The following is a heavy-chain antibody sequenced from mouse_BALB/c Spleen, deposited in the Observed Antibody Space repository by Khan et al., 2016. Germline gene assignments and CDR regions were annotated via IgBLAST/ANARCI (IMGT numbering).Heavy chain of an antibody. CDR1: GYSITSDYA. Sequence: EVQLQESGPGLVKPSQSLSLTCTVTGYSITSDYAWNWIRQFPGNKLEWMGYISYSGSTSYNPSLKSRISITRDTSKNQFFLQLNSVTTEDTATSYCAKGSGYVWAYWGQGTLVTVSA. V-gene: IGHV3-2*02. CDR3: AKGSGYVWAY. D-gene: IGHD3-1*01. CDR2: ISYSGST. J-gene: IGHJ3*01.